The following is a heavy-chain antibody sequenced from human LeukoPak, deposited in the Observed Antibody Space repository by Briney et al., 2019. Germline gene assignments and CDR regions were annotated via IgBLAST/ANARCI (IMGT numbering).Heavy chain of an antibody. Sequence: SETLSLTCDVSGDSITSTNWWSWVRQPPGKGLQWIGEIYHSGISNSNPSLKSRVTISVDKSKNQVSLKLTSVTAADTAVYYCARLSYYYYMDVWGKGTTVTVSS. CDR2: IYHSGIS. CDR3: ARLSYYYYMDV. V-gene: IGHV4-4*02. CDR1: GDSITSTNW. J-gene: IGHJ6*03.